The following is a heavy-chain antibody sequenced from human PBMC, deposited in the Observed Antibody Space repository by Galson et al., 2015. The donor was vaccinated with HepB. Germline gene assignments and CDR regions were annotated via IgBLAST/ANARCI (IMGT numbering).Heavy chain of an antibody. Sequence: SLRLSCAASGFTFSSYAMSWVRQAPGKGLEWVSAISGSGGSTYYADSVKGRFTISRDNSKNTLYLQMNSLRAEDTAVYYCAKDTAAAGYYYGMDVWGQGTTVTVSS. V-gene: IGHV3-23*01. J-gene: IGHJ6*02. CDR3: AKDTAAAGYYYGMDV. CDR2: ISGSGGST. D-gene: IGHD6-13*01. CDR1: GFTFSSYA.